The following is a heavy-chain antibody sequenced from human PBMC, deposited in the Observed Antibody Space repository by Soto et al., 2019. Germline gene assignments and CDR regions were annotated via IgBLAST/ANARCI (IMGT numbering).Heavy chain of an antibody. CDR1: GFSLSTSGMC. CDR2: IDWDDDK. J-gene: IGHJ6*03. CDR3: ARIAAAGNPMDV. Sequence: SGPTLVNPTQTLTLTCTFSGFSLSTSGMCVSWIRQPPGNALEWLARIDWDDDKYYSTSLKTRLAISKDTSKNQVVLTMTNMDPVDTATYYCARIAAAGNPMDVWGKGTTVTVSS. V-gene: IGHV2-70*11. D-gene: IGHD6-13*01.